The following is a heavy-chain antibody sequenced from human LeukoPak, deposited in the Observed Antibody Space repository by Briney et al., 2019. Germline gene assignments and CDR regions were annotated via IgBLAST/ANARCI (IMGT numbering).Heavy chain of an antibody. V-gene: IGHV1-2*02. CDR1: GYTFTGYY. Sequence: VASVKVSCKASGYTFTGYYMHWVRQAPGQGLEWMGWINPNSGGTNYAQKFQGRVTMTRDTSISTAYMELSRLRSDDTAVYYCARVGWFGDQSPDYWGQGTLVTVSS. CDR2: INPNSGGT. D-gene: IGHD3-10*01. J-gene: IGHJ4*02. CDR3: ARVGWFGDQSPDY.